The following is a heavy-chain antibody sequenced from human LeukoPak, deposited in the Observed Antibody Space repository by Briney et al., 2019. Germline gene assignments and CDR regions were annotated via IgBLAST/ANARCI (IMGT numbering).Heavy chain of an antibody. Sequence: SETLSLTCAVYGGSFSGHYWSWIRQPAGKGLEWIGRIYTSGSTNYNPSLKSRVTMSVDTSKNQFSLKLSSVTAADTAVYYCAREQTPLTYYYDSSGYYSRSRFDPWGQGTLVTVSS. J-gene: IGHJ5*02. D-gene: IGHD3-22*01. CDR2: IYTSGST. V-gene: IGHV4-4*07. CDR1: GGSFSGHY. CDR3: AREQTPLTYYYDSSGYYSRSRFDP.